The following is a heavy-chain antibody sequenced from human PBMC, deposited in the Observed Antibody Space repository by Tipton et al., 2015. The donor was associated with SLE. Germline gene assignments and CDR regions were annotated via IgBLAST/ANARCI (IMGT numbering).Heavy chain of an antibody. Sequence: SLRLSCVASGFTFSNYAMNWVRQAPGEGLGWVAVIWFDASNQYYADSVKGRFTISRDNSKNTLYLQMNSLRVEDTAMYYCARGASAAGAYLWGQGTLVTVSS. J-gene: IGHJ5*02. D-gene: IGHD6-25*01. CDR2: IWFDASNQ. CDR1: GFTFSNYA. V-gene: IGHV3-33*08. CDR3: ARGASAAGAYL.